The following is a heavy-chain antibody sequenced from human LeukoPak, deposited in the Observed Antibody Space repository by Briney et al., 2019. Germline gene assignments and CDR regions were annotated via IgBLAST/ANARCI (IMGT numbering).Heavy chain of an antibody. CDR1: GFTFSSYG. D-gene: IGHD4-23*01. V-gene: IGHV3-33*01. CDR2: IWYDGSNK. CDR3: ARPDGGNSYYFDY. Sequence: GRALRLSCAASGFTFSSYGMHWVLQAPGKGLEWVEVIWYDGSNKYYADSVKGRFTISRDNSKNTLYLQMNSLRAEDTAVYYCARPDGGNSYYFDYWGQGTLVTVSS. J-gene: IGHJ4*02.